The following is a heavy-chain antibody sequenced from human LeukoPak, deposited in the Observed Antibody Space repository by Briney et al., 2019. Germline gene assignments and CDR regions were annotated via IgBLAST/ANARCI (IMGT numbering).Heavy chain of an antibody. CDR2: IYTSGST. Sequence: SETLSLTCTVSGGSISSGSYYWRWIRQPAGKGLEWIGRIYTSGSTNYNPSLKSRVTISVDTSKNQFSLKLSSVTTADTAVYYCARVLITIFGVVPTDWYFDLWGRGTLVTVSS. CDR1: GGSISSGSYY. D-gene: IGHD3-3*01. J-gene: IGHJ2*01. CDR3: ARVLITIFGVVPTDWYFDL. V-gene: IGHV4-61*02.